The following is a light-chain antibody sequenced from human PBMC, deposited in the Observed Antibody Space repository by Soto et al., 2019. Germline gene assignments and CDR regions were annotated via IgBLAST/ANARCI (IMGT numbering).Light chain of an antibody. Sequence: QLVLTQPPSASGTPGRRVTISCSGSSSNIGSNTVNWYQQLPGTAPKLLIYSNNQRPSGVPDRFSGSKSGTSASLAISGLQSEDEADYYCAAWDDSLKGDVFGTGTKVTVL. CDR2: SNN. V-gene: IGLV1-44*01. J-gene: IGLJ1*01. CDR3: AAWDDSLKGDV. CDR1: SSNIGSNT.